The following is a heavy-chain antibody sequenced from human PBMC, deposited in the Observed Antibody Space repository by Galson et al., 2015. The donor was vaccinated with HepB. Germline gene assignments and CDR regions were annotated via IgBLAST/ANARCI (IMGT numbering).Heavy chain of an antibody. V-gene: IGHV3-66*01. CDR3: ARGFCSSTSCPQEADGFDI. Sequence: SLRLSCAASGFTVSNSYISWVRQAPGKGLEWVSVIYSGGNTYYADSVKGRFTISRDNPKNTLYLQMNSLRAEDTAMYYCARGFCSSTSCPQEADGFDIWGQGTMVTVSS. CDR1: GFTVSNSY. J-gene: IGHJ3*02. D-gene: IGHD2-2*01. CDR2: IYSGGNT.